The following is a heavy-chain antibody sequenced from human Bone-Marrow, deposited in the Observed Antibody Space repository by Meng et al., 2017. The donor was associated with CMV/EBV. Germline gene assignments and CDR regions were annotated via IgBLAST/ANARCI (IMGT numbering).Heavy chain of an antibody. Sequence: SETLSLTCTVYGGSISSSSYYWGWIRQPPGKGLEWIGSIYYSGSTYYNPSLKSRVTISVATSKNQFSLKLNSVTAADTAVYYCARPANHSNHYSCGQGTLVTVSS. J-gene: IGHJ5*02. D-gene: IGHD1-14*01. CDR1: GGSISSSSYY. V-gene: IGHV4-39*01. CDR3: ARPANHSNHYS. CDR2: IYYSGST.